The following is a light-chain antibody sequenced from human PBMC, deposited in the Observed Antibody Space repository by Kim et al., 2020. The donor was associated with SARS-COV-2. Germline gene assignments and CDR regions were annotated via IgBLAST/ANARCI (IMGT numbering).Light chain of an antibody. CDR3: QQRSNWPT. CDR1: QSVSSY. Sequence: LSLARAERATPSGRASQSVSSYLAWYQQKPGQAPRLLIYDAANRATGIPSRFSGSGSGTDFTLTISSLEPEDFAVYYCQQRSNWPTFGQGTKLEI. CDR2: DAA. V-gene: IGKV3-11*01. J-gene: IGKJ2*01.